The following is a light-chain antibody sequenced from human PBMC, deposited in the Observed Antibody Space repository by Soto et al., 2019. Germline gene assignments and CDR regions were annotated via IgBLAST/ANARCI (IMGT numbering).Light chain of an antibody. J-gene: IGKJ1*01. V-gene: IGKV3-20*01. Sequence: ELVLTQSPGTLSLSPVDRATLSCRASQSVSSNYLAWYQQKPGQAPRLLIYGASSRATGIPDRFSGSGSGTDFTLTIRRLEPEDLAVYYCQQYGSSYPWTFGQGTKVDIK. CDR2: GAS. CDR3: QQYGSSYPWT. CDR1: QSVSSNY.